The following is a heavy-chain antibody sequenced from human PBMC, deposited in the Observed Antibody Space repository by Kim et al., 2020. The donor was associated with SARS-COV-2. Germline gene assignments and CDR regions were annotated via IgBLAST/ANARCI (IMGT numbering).Heavy chain of an antibody. V-gene: IGHV3-7*03. D-gene: IGHD1-7*01. CDR2: IKQDGSEK. CDR1: GFTFSSYW. Sequence: GGSLRLSCAASGFTFSSYWMSWVRQAPGKGLEWVANIKQDGSEKYYVDSVKGRFTISRDNAKNSLYLQMNSLRAEDMAVYYCARENLYWNYGRYYYYGMDVWGQGTTVTVSS. J-gene: IGHJ6*02. CDR3: ARENLYWNYGRYYYYGMDV.